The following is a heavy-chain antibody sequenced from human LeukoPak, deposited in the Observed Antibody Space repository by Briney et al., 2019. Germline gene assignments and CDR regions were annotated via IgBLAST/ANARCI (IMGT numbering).Heavy chain of an antibody. CDR1: GFTFNMHW. CDR3: VSRIYSGSCFDF. D-gene: IGHD1-26*01. J-gene: IGHJ4*02. V-gene: IGHV3-7*03. CDR2: VNPDGSQE. Sequence: GGSLRLSCAASGFTFNMHWMSWVRQAPGKGLEWVANVNPDGSQEDYEDSVTGRFTISRDSATNSLFLQMNSLTAQDTAVYYCVSRIYSGSCFDFWGQGTLVTVSS.